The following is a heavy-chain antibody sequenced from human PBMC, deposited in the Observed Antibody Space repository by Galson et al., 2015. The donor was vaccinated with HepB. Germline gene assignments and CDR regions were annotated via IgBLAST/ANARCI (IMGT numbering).Heavy chain of an antibody. D-gene: IGHD3-22*01. CDR1: GFTFTTYA. CDR3: AKPSPYYYDSSGCHYYYGVDV. V-gene: IGHV3-23*01. CDR2: ISGSATST. Sequence: SLRLSCAASGFTFTTYAMSWVRQAPGKGLEWVSGISGSATSTYYADSVEGRFIISRDNSKNTLYLQMNILRAEDTAVYYCAKPSPYYYDSSGCHYYYGVDVWGQGTTVTVSS. J-gene: IGHJ6*02.